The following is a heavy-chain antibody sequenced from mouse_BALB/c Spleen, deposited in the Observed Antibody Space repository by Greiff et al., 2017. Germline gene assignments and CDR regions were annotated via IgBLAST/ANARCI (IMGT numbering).Heavy chain of an antibody. CDR3: AVYYRYDVGLAY. V-gene: IGHV5-12-2*01. J-gene: IGHJ3*01. D-gene: IGHD2-14*01. CDR1: GFTFSSYT. Sequence: EVMLVESGGGLVQPGGSLKLSCAASGFTFSSYTMSWVRQTPEKRLEWVAYISNGGGSTYYPDTVKGRFTISRDNAKNTLYLQMSSLKSEDTAMYYWAVYYRYDVGLAYWGQGTLVTVSA. CDR2: ISNGGGST.